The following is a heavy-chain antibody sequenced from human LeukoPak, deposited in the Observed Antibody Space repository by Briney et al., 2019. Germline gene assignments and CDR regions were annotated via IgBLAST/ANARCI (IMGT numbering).Heavy chain of an antibody. Sequence: SGGSLRLSCAASGFTFSDYYMSWIRQAPGKGLEWVSYISSSGSTIYYADSVKGRFTISRDNAKNSLYLQMNSLRAEDTAVYYCARDRATWEGSHFDYWGQGPLVTVSS. CDR2: ISSSGSTI. V-gene: IGHV3-11*01. CDR3: ARDRATWEGSHFDY. D-gene: IGHD1-26*01. J-gene: IGHJ4*02. CDR1: GFTFSDYY.